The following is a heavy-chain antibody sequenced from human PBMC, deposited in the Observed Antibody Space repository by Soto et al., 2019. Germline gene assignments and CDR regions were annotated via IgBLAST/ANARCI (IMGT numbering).Heavy chain of an antibody. J-gene: IGHJ5*02. Sequence: PSEILSLTCTVSGGSISSYYWSWIRQPAGKGLEWIGRIYTSGSTNYNPSLKSRVTMSVDTSKNQFSLKLSSVTAADTAVYYCARGSVTQWNNWFDPWGQGTLVTVSS. CDR3: ARGSVTQWNNWFDP. CDR1: GGSISSYY. D-gene: IGHD2-21*02. CDR2: IYTSGST. V-gene: IGHV4-4*07.